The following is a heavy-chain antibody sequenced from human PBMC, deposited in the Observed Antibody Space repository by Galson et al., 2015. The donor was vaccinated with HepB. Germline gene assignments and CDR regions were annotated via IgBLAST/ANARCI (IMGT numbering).Heavy chain of an antibody. CDR2: MNPDSGKT. V-gene: IGHV1-8*01. CDR3: AKGGVVVVPAAIEEPYYFAL. J-gene: IGHJ4*02. D-gene: IGHD2-2*01. CDR1: GYTFTSYD. Sequence: SVKVSCKASGYTFTSYDINWVRQATGQGLEWMGWMNPDSGKTGYVQKFKGRVTMTRSTSINTAYMGLSGLTSEDTAVYYCAKGGVVVVPAAIEEPYYFALWGQGTLVTVSS.